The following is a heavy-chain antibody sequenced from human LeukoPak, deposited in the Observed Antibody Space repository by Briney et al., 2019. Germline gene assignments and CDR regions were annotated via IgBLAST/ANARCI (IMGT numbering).Heavy chain of an antibody. V-gene: IGHV6-1*01. D-gene: IGHD6-19*01. CDR3: ARGPPSYSSGWYYFDY. CDR1: GDSVSSNSAA. J-gene: IGHJ4*02. CDR2: TYYRSKWYN. Sequence: QTLSLTCAISGDSVSSNSAAWNWIRQSPSRGLEWLGRTYYRSKWYNDYAVSVKSRITINPDTSKNQFSLQLNSVTPEDTAVYYCARGPPSYSSGWYYFDYWGQGTLVTVSS.